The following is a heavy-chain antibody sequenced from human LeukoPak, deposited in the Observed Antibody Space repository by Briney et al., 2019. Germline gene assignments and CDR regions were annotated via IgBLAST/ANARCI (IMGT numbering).Heavy chain of an antibody. Sequence: SETLSLTCAAYGGSFSGYYWSWIRQPPGKGLEWIGEINHSGSTNYNPSLKSRVTISVDTSKNQFSLKLSSVTAADTAVYYCARGRNHYDILTGYKPFDYWGQGTLVTVSS. V-gene: IGHV4-34*01. D-gene: IGHD3-9*01. CDR1: GGSFSGYY. J-gene: IGHJ4*02. CDR2: INHSGST. CDR3: ARGRNHYDILTGYKPFDY.